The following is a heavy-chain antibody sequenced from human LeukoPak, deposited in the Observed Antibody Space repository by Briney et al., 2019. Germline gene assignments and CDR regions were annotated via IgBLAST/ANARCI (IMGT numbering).Heavy chain of an antibody. J-gene: IGHJ4*02. CDR2: IYHSGTT. Sequence: PSETLSLTCTVAGYSVSSDYYWGWIRQPPGRGLEWIGSIYHSGTTYYNASLKSRVTISVDTSKDQFSLQLGSVTAADTAVYYCARLLHPSGYEWLFDSWGQGTLVTVSS. V-gene: IGHV4-38-2*02. D-gene: IGHD5-12*01. CDR1: GYSVSSDYY. CDR3: ARLLHPSGYEWLFDS.